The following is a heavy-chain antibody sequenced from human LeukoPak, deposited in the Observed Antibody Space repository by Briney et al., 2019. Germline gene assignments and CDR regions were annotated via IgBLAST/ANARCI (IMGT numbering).Heavy chain of an antibody. CDR1: GGSFSGYY. J-gene: IGHJ3*02. CDR2: INHSGST. D-gene: IGHD1-26*01. CDR3: ASWGGRWELDQRSDAFDI. V-gene: IGHV4-34*01. Sequence: PSETLSLTCAVYGGSFSGYYWSWIRQPPGKGLEWIGAINHSGSTNYNPSLKSRVTISVDTSKNQFSLKLSSVTAADTAVYYCASWGGRWELDQRSDAFDIWGQGTLVTVSS.